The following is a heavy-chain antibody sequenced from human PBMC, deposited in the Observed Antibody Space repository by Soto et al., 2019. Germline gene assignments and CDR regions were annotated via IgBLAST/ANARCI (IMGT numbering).Heavy chain of an antibody. D-gene: IGHD5-18*01. V-gene: IGHV3-9*01. Sequence: AGGSLRLSCAASGFTFSSYGMHWVRQAPGKGLEWVSSISWNSGNIGYADTVKGRFTTSRDNAKNSLYLQMNSLRPEDTALYYCVRSKGGYSYGTPFDYWGQGTLVTVSS. CDR1: GFTFSSYG. J-gene: IGHJ4*02. CDR2: ISWNSGNI. CDR3: VRSKGGYSYGTPFDY.